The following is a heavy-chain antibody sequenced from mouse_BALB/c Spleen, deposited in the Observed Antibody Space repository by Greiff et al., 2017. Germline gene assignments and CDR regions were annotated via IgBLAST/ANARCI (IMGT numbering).Heavy chain of an antibody. CDR3: ARDGKRDY. Sequence: QVQLQQPGAELVKPGASVKLSCKASGYTFTSYWMHWVKQRPGQGLEWIGEINPSNGRTNYNEKFKSKATLTVDKSSSTAYMQLSSLTSEDSAVYYCARDGKRDYWGQGTTLTVSS. CDR1: GYTFTSYW. J-gene: IGHJ2*01. CDR2: INPSNGRT. D-gene: IGHD2-1*01. V-gene: IGHV1S81*02.